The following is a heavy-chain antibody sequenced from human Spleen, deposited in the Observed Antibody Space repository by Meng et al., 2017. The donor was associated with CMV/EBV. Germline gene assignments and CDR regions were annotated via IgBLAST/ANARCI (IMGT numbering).Heavy chain of an antibody. CDR3: ARGLEVSFNYGMDV. Sequence: ASVKVSCKASGYTFTSYGISWVRQAPGQGLEWMGWINPNSGGTNYAQKFQGRVTITTDESTSTAYMELSSLRSEDTAVYYCARGLEVSFNYGMDVWGQGTTVTVSS. CDR1: GYTFTSYG. J-gene: IGHJ6*02. D-gene: IGHD1-1*01. V-gene: IGHV1-18*01. CDR2: INPNSGGT.